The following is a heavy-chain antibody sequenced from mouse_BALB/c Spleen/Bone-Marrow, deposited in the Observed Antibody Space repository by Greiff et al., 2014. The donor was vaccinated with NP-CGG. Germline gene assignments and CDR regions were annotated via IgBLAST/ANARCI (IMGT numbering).Heavy chain of an antibody. D-gene: IGHD1-2*01. CDR3: ARETTATNFNV. Sequence: LVKTGTSVKISCKASGYSFTGYYIHWVKQTHGKSLEWIGYISCYDGATSYNQKFKGKATFTVDTSSTTAYIQFNSLTSELSAVSYCARETTATNFNVWAEGTTVTVS. CDR2: ISCYDGAT. J-gene: IGHJ1*01. V-gene: IGHV1S34*01. CDR1: GYSFTGYY.